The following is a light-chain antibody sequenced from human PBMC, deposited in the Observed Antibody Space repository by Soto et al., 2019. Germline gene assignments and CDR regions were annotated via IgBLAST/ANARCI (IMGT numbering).Light chain of an antibody. V-gene: IGKV3D-15*01. CDR1: PTVNSN. CDR3: QQYNNWPPPT. Sequence: EIVMTHSPATLSVSPGERATLSCRASPTVNSNLAWYQKKPGQAPRLLIYGASTRATGMPARFSGSVSGTEFTLTFISLQCEDFAVYYCQQYNNWPPPTFGGGTNV. J-gene: IGKJ4*01. CDR2: GAS.